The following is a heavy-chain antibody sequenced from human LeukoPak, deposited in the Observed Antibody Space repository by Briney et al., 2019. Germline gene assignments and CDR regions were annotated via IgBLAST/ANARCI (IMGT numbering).Heavy chain of an antibody. V-gene: IGHV4-34*01. D-gene: IGHD2-2*02. CDR3: ARGQRRYCSSTSCYTFDY. Sequence: SETLSLTCAVYGGSFSGYYWSWIRQPPGKGLEWIGEINHSGSTNYNPSLKSRVTISVDTSKNQFSLKLSSVTAADTAVYYCARGQRRYCSSTSCYTFDYWGQGTLVTASS. CDR1: GGSFSGYY. J-gene: IGHJ4*02. CDR2: INHSGST.